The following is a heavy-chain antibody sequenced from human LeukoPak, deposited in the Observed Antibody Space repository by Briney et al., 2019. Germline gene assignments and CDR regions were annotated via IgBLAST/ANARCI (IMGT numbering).Heavy chain of an antibody. CDR1: GGSISSSSCY. CDR3: ARYFCGGDCYSGYFDY. J-gene: IGHJ4*02. V-gene: IGHV4-39*01. CDR2: IYYSGST. Sequence: SEILSLTCTVSGGSISSSSCYWGWIRQPPGKGLEWIGSIYYSGSTYYNPSLKSRVTISVDTSKKQYSLKLSSVTATDTAVYYCARYFCGGDCYSGYFDYWGQGTLVTVSS. D-gene: IGHD2-21*02.